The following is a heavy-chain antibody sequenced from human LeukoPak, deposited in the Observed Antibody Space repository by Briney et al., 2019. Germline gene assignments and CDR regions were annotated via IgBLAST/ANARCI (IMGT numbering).Heavy chain of an antibody. Sequence: GGSLRLSCAASGFTFSSYAMSWVRQAPGKGLEWVGRIKTKSDGATKDYSAPVKGRFTISRDGSRNTMYLQMSSLRTEDTAVYFCSTLDVIVIPAADHATSYYYNMDVWGKGTTVTVS. D-gene: IGHD3-10*01. CDR3: STLDVIVIPAADHATSYYYNMDV. CDR1: GFTFSSYA. CDR2: IKTKSDGATK. J-gene: IGHJ6*03. V-gene: IGHV3-15*01.